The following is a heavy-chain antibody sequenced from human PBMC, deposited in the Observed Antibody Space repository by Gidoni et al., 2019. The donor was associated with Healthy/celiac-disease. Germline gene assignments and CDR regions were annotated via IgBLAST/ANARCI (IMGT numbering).Heavy chain of an antibody. Sequence: ELPPLESGGGLVQPGGSLRLYRADPVFTFSSYTMSWVRHAPGEGLEWVSAISGSGGSTYYADSVRGRFTISRDNSKNTLYLQMNSLRAEDTAVYYCAKVKLGFYYFDYWGQGTLVTVSS. J-gene: IGHJ4*02. D-gene: IGHD6-6*01. CDR1: VFTFSSYT. CDR3: AKVKLGFYYFDY. V-gene: IGHV3-23*01. CDR2: ISGSGGST.